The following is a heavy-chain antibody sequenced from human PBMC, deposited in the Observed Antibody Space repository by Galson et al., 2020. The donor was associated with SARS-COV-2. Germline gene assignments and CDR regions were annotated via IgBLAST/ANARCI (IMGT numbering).Heavy chain of an antibody. CDR3: ARRGGDGYSSYYYGMEV. CDR1: GYSFTTYW. V-gene: IGHV5-51*01. J-gene: IGHJ6*02. Sequence: GESLKISCQASGYSFTTYWIGWVRQMPGKGLEWMGIIYPGDSDTRYSPSFQGQVTISADKSISTAYLQWSSLKASDTAMYYCARRGGDGYSSYYYGMEVGSQGNTVTVSS. CDR2: IYPGDSDT. D-gene: IGHD5-18*01.